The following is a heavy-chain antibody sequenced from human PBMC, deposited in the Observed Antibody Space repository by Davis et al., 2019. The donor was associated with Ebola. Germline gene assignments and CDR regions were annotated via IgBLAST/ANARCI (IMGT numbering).Heavy chain of an antibody. CDR1: GFIFRNYV. CDR2: FGTGGDT. V-gene: IGHV3-23*01. Sequence: GGSLRLSCETSGFIFRNYVMSWVRQAPGKGLEWVSTFGTGGDTYYADSVKGRFAISRDNSRGTLYLQMNSLRVEDSAIYYCVKDLGIGGYWGQGTLVTVSS. D-gene: IGHD2-15*01. J-gene: IGHJ4*02. CDR3: VKDLGIGGY.